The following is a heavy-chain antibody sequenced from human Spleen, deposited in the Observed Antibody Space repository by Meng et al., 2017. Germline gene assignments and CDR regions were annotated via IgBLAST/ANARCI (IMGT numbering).Heavy chain of an antibody. CDR2: ISGSGGGT. D-gene: IGHD6-19*01. CDR3: SRETTVAGFDP. V-gene: IGHV3-23*04. Sequence: EVQLVESGGDLVQTGGSLRLSCAASGFTFSSFAMTWVRQAPGKGLQWVSTISGSGGGTSYADSVKGRFTISRDRSKNTLYLQMNNLRAEDTAIYYCSRETTVAGFDPWGQGTLVTVSS. CDR1: GFTFSSFA. J-gene: IGHJ5*02.